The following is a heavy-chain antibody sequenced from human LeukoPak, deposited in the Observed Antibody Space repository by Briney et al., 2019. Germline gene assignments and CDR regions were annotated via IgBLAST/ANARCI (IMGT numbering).Heavy chain of an antibody. D-gene: IGHD1-26*01. V-gene: IGHV1-69*01. J-gene: IGHJ4*02. CDR2: IIPIFGTA. CDR3: SSSDGTGSFPTYFDY. CDR1: GGTFSSYA. Sequence: GASVTVSCKASGGTFSSYAISWVRQAPGQGLEWMGGIIPIFGTANYAQKFQGRVTITADESTSTAYMELSSLRSEDTAVYYCSSSDGTGSFPTYFDYWGQGTLVTVSS.